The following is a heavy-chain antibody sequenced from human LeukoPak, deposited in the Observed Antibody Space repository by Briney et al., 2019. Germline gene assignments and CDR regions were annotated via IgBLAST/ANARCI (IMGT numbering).Heavy chain of an antibody. CDR2: ISAYNGNT. J-gene: IGHJ4*02. CDR1: GYTFTSYG. V-gene: IGHV1-18*01. CDR3: ARDRCSSTSCYDASDY. D-gene: IGHD2-2*01. Sequence: ASVKVSCKAAGYTFTSYGISWVRQAPGQGLEWMGWISAYNGNTNYAQKLQGRVTMTTDTSTSTAYMELRSLRSGDTAVYYCARDRCSSTSCYDASDYWGQGTLVTVSS.